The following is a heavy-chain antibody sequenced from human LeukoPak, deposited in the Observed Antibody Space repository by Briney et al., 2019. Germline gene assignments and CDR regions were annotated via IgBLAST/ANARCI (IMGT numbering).Heavy chain of an antibody. Sequence: SETLSLTCTASGGPISSSSYYWGWIRQPPGKGLEWIGSIYYSGSTYYNPSLKSRVTISVDTSKNQFSLKLSSVTAADTAVYYCARYGSGSYDGYYFDYWGQGTLVTVSS. CDR2: IYYSGST. CDR3: ARYGSGSYDGYYFDY. D-gene: IGHD3-10*01. J-gene: IGHJ4*02. CDR1: GGPISSSSYY. V-gene: IGHV4-39*01.